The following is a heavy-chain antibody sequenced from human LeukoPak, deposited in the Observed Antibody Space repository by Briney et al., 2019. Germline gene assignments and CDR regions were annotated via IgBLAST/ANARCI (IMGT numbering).Heavy chain of an antibody. Sequence: GGSRSLPWPPSAFTFTSHAITWVRQAPGRGLEGVSGISGTTGRTFYGDSVKGRFTVTRDNSRDTLYLQMNSLRAEDAAVYFCARVACGTECYYRLDVWGQGTTVTVSS. J-gene: IGHJ6*02. D-gene: IGHD2-21*01. CDR2: ISGTTGRT. CDR3: ARVACGTECYYRLDV. V-gene: IGHV3-23*01. CDR1: AFTFTSHA.